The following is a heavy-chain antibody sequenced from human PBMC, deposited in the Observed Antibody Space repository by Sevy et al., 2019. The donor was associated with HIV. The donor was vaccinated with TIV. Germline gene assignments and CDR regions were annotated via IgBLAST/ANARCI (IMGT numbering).Heavy chain of an antibody. CDR1: GFPLRNYA. CDR3: AKDGAVAPSDY. CDR2: ISGGGGST. D-gene: IGHD6-19*01. V-gene: IGHV3-23*01. Sequence: GGSLRLSCAASGFPLRNYAMSWVRQAPGKGLEWVSSISGGGGSTYYADSVKGRFPISRDNFQNTLDLEMNSLRAEDTAVYYCAKDGAVAPSDYWGQGTLVTVSS. J-gene: IGHJ4*02.